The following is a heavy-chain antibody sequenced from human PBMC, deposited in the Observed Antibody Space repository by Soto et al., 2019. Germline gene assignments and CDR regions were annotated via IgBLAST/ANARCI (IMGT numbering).Heavy chain of an antibody. CDR3: ARAVGATPTFYYYYGMDV. J-gene: IGHJ6*02. CDR1: GYTFTTYV. Sequence: ASVKLSCKSSGYTFTTYVVSWVRQAPGQGLEWMGWTSGYNGNTNYPQKLQGRVTMTTDTSTSTAYMELRSLRSDDTAVYYCARAVGATPTFYYYYGMDVWGQGTTVTVSS. V-gene: IGHV1-18*01. CDR2: TSGYNGNT. D-gene: IGHD1-26*01.